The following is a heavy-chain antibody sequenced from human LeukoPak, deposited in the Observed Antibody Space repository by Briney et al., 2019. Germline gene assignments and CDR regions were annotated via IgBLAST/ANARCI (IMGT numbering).Heavy chain of an antibody. D-gene: IGHD2-15*01. V-gene: IGHV1-69*13. CDR2: IIPIFGTA. Sequence: GASVKVSCKASGGTFSSYAISWVRQAPGQGLEWMGGIIPIFGTANYAQKFQGRVTITADESTSTAYMELSSLRSEDTAVYYCARDVLGYCSGGSCATGNWFDPWGQGTLVTVSS. CDR1: GGTFSSYA. CDR3: ARDVLGYCSGGSCATGNWFDP. J-gene: IGHJ5*02.